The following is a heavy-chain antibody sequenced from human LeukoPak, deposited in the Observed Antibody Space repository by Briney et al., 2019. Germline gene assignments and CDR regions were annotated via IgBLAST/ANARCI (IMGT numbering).Heavy chain of an antibody. Sequence: AAVTVSCTASGYTFTSYYMHWVGQAPGQGLEWMGIINPSGGSTSYAQRFQGRVTMTRDTSTSTVYMELSSLRSEATAVYYCARRGYSYGTGVDWFDPWGQGTLVTVSS. V-gene: IGHV1-46*01. J-gene: IGHJ5*02. CDR1: GYTFTSYY. CDR3: ARRGYSYGTGVDWFDP. CDR2: INPSGGST. D-gene: IGHD5-18*01.